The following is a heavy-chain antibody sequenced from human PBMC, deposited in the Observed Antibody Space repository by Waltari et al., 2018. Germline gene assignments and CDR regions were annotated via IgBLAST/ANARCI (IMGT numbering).Heavy chain of an antibody. D-gene: IGHD5-12*01. CDR3: AKQETGYGGYDPDNWFDP. Sequence: EVQLLESGGGWVQRGGSLTLSCAASGFTLRTYAMTWVRQAPGKGLEWVSSISDTGGTTYYADSVKGRFTISRDSSKNTLYLQMNSLRAEDTAVYYCAKQETGYGGYDPDNWFDPWGQGTLVTVSS. V-gene: IGHV3-23*01. CDR2: ISDTGGTT. J-gene: IGHJ5*02. CDR1: GFTLRTYA.